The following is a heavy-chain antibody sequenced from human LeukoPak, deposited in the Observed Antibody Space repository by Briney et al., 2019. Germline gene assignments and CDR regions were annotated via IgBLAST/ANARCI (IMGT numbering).Heavy chain of an antibody. CDR1: GYTFTGYY. J-gene: IGHJ4*02. Sequence: GASVKVSCKASGYTFTGYYIHWVRQAPGQGLEWMGWINPNSGRTNYAQKFQGRVTMTRDTSISTAYMELSRLTSDDTAVYYCARDAIVRDYSNSDYWGQGTLVTVSS. CDR2: INPNSGRT. D-gene: IGHD4-11*01. CDR3: ARDAIVRDYSNSDY. V-gene: IGHV1-2*02.